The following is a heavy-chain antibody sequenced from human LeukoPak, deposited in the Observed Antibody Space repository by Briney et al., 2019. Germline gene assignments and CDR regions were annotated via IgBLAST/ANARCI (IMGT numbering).Heavy chain of an antibody. CDR2: IYWDDDK. D-gene: IGHD2-8*01. CDR3: AHRWDICTNGVCYWAFDY. CDR1: GFSLSTSGVG. V-gene: IGHV2-5*02. J-gene: IGHJ4*02. Sequence: SGPTLVNPTQTLTLTCTFSGFSLSTSGVGVGWIRQPPGKALEWLALIYWDDDKRYSPSLKSRLTITKDTSKNQVVLTMTNMDPVDTATYYCAHRWDICTNGVCYWAFDYWGQGTLVTVSS.